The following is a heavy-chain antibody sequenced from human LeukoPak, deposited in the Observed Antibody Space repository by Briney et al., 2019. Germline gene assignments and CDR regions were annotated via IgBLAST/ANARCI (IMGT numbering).Heavy chain of an antibody. V-gene: IGHV3-66*01. Sequence: AGGSLRLSCAASGFTVSSNYMSWVRQAPGKGREWVSVIYRGGSTYYADSVKGRFTISRDNSKNTLYLQMNSLRAEDTAVYYCARIIPPAIPYGFYCSGGSCYGRHYGMDVWGQGTTVTVSS. CDR3: ARIIPPAIPYGFYCSGGSCYGRHYGMDV. D-gene: IGHD2-15*01. CDR1: GFTVSSNY. CDR2: IYRGGST. J-gene: IGHJ6*02.